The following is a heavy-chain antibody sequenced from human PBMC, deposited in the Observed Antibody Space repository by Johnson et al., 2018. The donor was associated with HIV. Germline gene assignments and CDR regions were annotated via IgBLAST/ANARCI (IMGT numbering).Heavy chain of an antibody. V-gene: IGHV3-13*01. J-gene: IGHJ3*02. D-gene: IGHD3-10*01. Sequence: VQLVESGGGLVQPGGSLRLSCVVSGFTFSSYDMHWVRQATGKGLEWVSAIGTAGDTYYPGSVKGRFTISRENAKNSLYLQMNSLRAEDTALYYCARDFVAFGECTAFDIWGQGTMVAVSS. CDR3: ARDFVAFGECTAFDI. CDR1: GFTFSSYD. CDR2: IGTAGDT.